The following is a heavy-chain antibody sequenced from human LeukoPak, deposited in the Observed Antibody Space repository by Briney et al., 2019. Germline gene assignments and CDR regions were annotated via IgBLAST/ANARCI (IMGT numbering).Heavy chain of an antibody. Sequence: PSETLSLTCTVSGGSISNTNYYWGWLRQPPGKGLEWIGNIHYSGSTYYNPSLRSRVTISVDTSKNQFSLNLSSVTAADTAVYYCATRRNSDFQGFDYWGQGTLVTVSS. CDR1: GGSISNTNYY. J-gene: IGHJ4*02. D-gene: IGHD3-3*01. V-gene: IGHV4-39*01. CDR2: IHYSGST. CDR3: ATRRNSDFQGFDY.